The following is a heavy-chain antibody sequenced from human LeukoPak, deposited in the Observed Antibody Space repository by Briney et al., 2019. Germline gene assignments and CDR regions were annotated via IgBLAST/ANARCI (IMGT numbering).Heavy chain of an antibody. V-gene: IGHV1-2*02. CDR3: ARTGGPNIVVVQAAMPGY. J-gene: IGHJ4*02. D-gene: IGHD2-2*01. CDR2: INPNSGGT. Sequence: ASVKVSCKASGYTFTGYYMHWVRQAPGQGLEWMGWINPNSGGTNYAQKFQGRVTMTRDTSISTAYMELSRLRSDDTAVYYCARTGGPNIVVVQAAMPGYWGQGTLVTVSS. CDR1: GYTFTGYY.